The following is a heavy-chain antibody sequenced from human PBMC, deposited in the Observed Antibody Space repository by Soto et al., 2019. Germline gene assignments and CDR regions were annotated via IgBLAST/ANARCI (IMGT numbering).Heavy chain of an antibody. D-gene: IGHD3-3*01. J-gene: IGHJ6*02. V-gene: IGHV4-34*01. Sequence: QVQLQQWGAGLLKPSETLSLTCAVYGGSFSGYYWSWIRQPPGKGLEWIGEINHSGSTNYNPSLKSRVTISVDTSKNQFSLKLSSVTAADTAVYYCARGRTVIFGVVTTPYYYGMDVWGQGTTVTVSS. CDR1: GGSFSGYY. CDR2: INHSGST. CDR3: ARGRTVIFGVVTTPYYYGMDV.